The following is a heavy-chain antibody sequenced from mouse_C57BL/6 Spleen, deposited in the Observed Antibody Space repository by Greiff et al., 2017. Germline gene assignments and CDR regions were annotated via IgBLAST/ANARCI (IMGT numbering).Heavy chain of an antibody. CDR3: TRDDGDGYYYFDD. D-gene: IGHD2-3*01. CDR1: GFTFRSYA. V-gene: IGHV5-9-1*02. CDR2: ISSGGDYI. Sequence: EVQLVESGEGLVNPGGSLKHSCAASGFTFRSYAMSWVRQTPEKRLEWVAYISSGGDYIYYADTVRGRFPISRANARNTLYLQMSSLKSEDTAMYYCTRDDGDGYYYFDDRGQGTTLTVSS. J-gene: IGHJ2*01.